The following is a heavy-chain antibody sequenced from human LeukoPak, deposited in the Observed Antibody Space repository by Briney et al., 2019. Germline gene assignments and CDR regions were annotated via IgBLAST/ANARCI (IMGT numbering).Heavy chain of an antibody. D-gene: IGHD2/OR15-2a*01. Sequence: GGSLRLSCEASGFTLSNHWMTWVRQAPGKGLEWVATIKQGGSDKFYVDSVKGRFTISGDNAKNSLYLEMNSLRVEDTAVYYCARDTFGLWGQGTPVTVSS. CDR3: ARDTFGL. CDR2: IKQGGSDK. V-gene: IGHV3-7*01. CDR1: GFTLSNHW. J-gene: IGHJ4*02.